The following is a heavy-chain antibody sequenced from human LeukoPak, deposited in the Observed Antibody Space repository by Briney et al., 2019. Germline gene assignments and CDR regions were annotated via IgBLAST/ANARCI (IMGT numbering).Heavy chain of an antibody. CDR2: IYHSGST. Sequence: PSETLSLTCTVSGGSISSSSYYWGWIRQPPGKGLEWIGSIYHSGSTYYNPSLKSRVTISVHTSKNQFSLKLSSVTAADTAVYYCARDPPSITYYYDNNGSEYWGQGTLVTVSS. CDR3: ARDPPSITYYYDNNGSEY. J-gene: IGHJ4*02. V-gene: IGHV4-39*07. CDR1: GGSISSSSYY. D-gene: IGHD3-22*01.